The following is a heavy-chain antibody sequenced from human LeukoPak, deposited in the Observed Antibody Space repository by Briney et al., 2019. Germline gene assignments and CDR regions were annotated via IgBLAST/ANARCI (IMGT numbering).Heavy chain of an antibody. J-gene: IGHJ6*02. Sequence: SETLSLTCTVSGGSISSGGYSWSWIRQHPGKGLEWIGYIYYSGSTYYNPSLKSRVTISVDTSKNQFSLKLSSVTAADTAVYYCARIGAAGTDYYYGMDVWGQGTTVTVSS. CDR2: IYYSGST. CDR1: GGSISSGGYS. CDR3: ARIGAAGTDYYYGMDV. V-gene: IGHV4-31*03. D-gene: IGHD6-13*01.